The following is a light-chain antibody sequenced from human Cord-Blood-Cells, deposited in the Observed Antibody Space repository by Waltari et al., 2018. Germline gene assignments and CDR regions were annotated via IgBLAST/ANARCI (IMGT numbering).Light chain of an antibody. CDR3: SSYTSSSTYV. J-gene: IGLJ1*01. CDR2: DVS. CDR1: SSDVCGYNY. Sequence: QTALTQPAPVSGSPGHSITISCTGTSSDVCGYNYVSWYQQHPGKAPKLMIYDVSNRPSGVSNRFSGSKSGNTASLTISGLQAEDEADYYCSSYTSSSTYVFGTGTKVTVL. V-gene: IGLV2-14*01.